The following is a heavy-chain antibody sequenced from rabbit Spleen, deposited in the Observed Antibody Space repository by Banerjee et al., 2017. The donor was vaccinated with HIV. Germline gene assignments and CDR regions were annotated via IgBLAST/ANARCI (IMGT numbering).Heavy chain of an antibody. Sequence: LEESGGGLVKPGGTLTLTCTVSGFSFSSNWICWVRQAPGKGLEWIACIRPASSVTYYARWAKGRFTISKTSSTTVTLQMTRLTAADTATYFCARDTSSSFSSYGMDLWGQGTLVTVS. CDR2: IRPASSVT. J-gene: IGHJ6*01. CDR3: ARDTSSSFSSYGMDL. V-gene: IGHV1S45*01. CDR1: GFSFSSNW. D-gene: IGHD1-1*01.